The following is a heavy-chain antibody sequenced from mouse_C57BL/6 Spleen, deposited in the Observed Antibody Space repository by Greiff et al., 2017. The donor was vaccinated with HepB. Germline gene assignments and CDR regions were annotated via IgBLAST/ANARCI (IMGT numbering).Heavy chain of an antibody. CDR2: IYPGDGDT. V-gene: IGHV1-80*01. CDR1: GYAFSSYW. D-gene: IGHD1-1*01. CDR3: ARWDRPGGYYYGSSSAMDY. Sequence: VQLQQSGAELVKPGASVKISCKASGYAFSSYWMNWVKQRPGQGLEWIGQIYPGDGDTNYNGKFKGKATLTADKSSSTAYMQLSSLTSEYTAVYVCARWDRPGGYYYGSSSAMDYWGQGTSVTVSS. J-gene: IGHJ4*01.